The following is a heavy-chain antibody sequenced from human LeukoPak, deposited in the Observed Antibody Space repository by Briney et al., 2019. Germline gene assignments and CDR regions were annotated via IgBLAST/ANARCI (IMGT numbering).Heavy chain of an antibody. Sequence: GGSLRLSCAASGFTFSSYAMHGVRQAPGKGLEGVAVISYDGSNKYYADSVKGRFTISRDNSKNTLYLQMNSLRAEDTAVYYCARSQFLMIVVVPSYYFDYWGQGTLVTVSS. J-gene: IGHJ4*02. V-gene: IGHV3-30-3*01. D-gene: IGHD3-22*01. CDR2: ISYDGSNK. CDR1: GFTFSSYA. CDR3: ARSQFLMIVVVPSYYFDY.